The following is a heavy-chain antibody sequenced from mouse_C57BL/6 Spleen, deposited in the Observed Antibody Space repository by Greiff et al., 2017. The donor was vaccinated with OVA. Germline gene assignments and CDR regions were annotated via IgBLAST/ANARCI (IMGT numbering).Heavy chain of an antibody. D-gene: IGHD2-5*01. CDR3: ARKEETYYSNYNAMDY. Sequence: QVQLQQPGAELVKPGASVKLSCKASGYTFTSYWMQWVKQRPGQALVWIGEIDPSDRYTKYTHKFKGKATLTVDTSSSTAYMQLSSLTSEDSAVYYCARKEETYYSNYNAMDYWGQGTSVTVSS. J-gene: IGHJ4*01. CDR1: GYTFTSYW. V-gene: IGHV1-50*01. CDR2: IDPSDRYT.